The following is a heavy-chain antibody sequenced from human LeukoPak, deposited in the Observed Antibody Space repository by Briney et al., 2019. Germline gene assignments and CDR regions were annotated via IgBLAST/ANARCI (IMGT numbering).Heavy chain of an antibody. J-gene: IGHJ5*02. V-gene: IGHV1-18*01. CDR3: ARVLDSGYDLEGGNNWFDP. CDR2: ISSGGNT. CDR1: GYTFTSYG. Sequence: ASVRVSCKASGYTFTSYGISWVRQAPGHGLEWMGWISSGGNTNYAPKFQDRATMTTDTSTSTAYMELRSLRFDDTAVYYCARVLDSGYDLEGGNNWFDPWGQGTLVTVSS. D-gene: IGHD5-12*01.